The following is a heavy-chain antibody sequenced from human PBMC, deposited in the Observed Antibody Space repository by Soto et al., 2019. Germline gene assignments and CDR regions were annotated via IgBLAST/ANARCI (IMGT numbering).Heavy chain of an antibody. CDR1: GGSISSYY. CDR3: AGAMTSYSSNWFDP. D-gene: IGHD6-13*01. J-gene: IGHJ5*02. Sequence: QVQLQESGPGLVKPSETLSLTCTVSGGSISSYYWSWIRQPPGKGLEWIGYIYYSGSTYYNPSLKSRVTISVDTSKNQFSLKLSSVTAADTAVYYCAGAMTSYSSNWFDPWGQGTLVTVSS. V-gene: IGHV4-59*06. CDR2: IYYSGST.